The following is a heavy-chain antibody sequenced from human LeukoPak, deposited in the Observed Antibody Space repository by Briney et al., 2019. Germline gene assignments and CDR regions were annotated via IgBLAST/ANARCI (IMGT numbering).Heavy chain of an antibody. Sequence: GGSLRLSCAASGFIFNDYAMSWVRQAPGEGLEWVSYIRGSSNTIYYADSVKGRFTISRDNAKNSLYLQMNSLRAEDTAVYYCARDWHYYGSGSYYDYYYYYYMDVWGKGTTVTVSS. CDR1: GFIFNDYA. D-gene: IGHD3-10*01. CDR2: IRGSSNTI. V-gene: IGHV3-48*01. J-gene: IGHJ6*03. CDR3: ARDWHYYGSGSYYDYYYYYYMDV.